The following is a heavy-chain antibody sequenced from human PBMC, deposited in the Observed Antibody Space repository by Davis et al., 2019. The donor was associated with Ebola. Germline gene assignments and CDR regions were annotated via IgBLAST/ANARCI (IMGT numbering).Heavy chain of an antibody. D-gene: IGHD3-3*01. CDR2: ISSSSSYI. V-gene: IGHV3-21*01. J-gene: IGHJ6*03. CDR1: GFTFSSYS. CDR3: ARPPFWSGNPYYYMDV. Sequence: GESLKISCAASGFTFSSYSMNWVRQAPGKGLEWVSSISSSSSYIYYADSVKGRFTISRDNAKNSLYLQMNSLRAEDTAVYYCARPPFWSGNPYYYMDVWGKGTTVTVSS.